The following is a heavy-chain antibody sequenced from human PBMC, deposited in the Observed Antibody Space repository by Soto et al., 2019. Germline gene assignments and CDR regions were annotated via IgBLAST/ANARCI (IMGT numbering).Heavy chain of an antibody. CDR2: ISYDGSNK. J-gene: IGHJ4*02. D-gene: IGHD2-15*01. V-gene: IGHV3-30*18. CDR1: GFTFSSYG. Sequence: QVQLVESGGGVVQPGRSLRLSCAASGFTFSSYGMHWVRQAPGKGLEWVAVISYDGSNKYYADSVKGRFTISRDNSKNTLYLQMNSLRAEDTDVYYCAKATYSGPLDYWGQGTLVTVSS. CDR3: AKATYSGPLDY.